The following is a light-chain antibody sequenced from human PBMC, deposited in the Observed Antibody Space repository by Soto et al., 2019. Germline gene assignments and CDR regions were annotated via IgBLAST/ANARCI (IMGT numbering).Light chain of an antibody. J-gene: IGKJ4*01. Sequence: IVLTQSPDSLAVSLGEGAAIDCQSTPAVFYSSNNKNYLAWYQQKPGQPPKLLVYWASTRESGVPDRFSGSGSGTDFTLTIRSLQAEDVAVYFCQQYYSRPLNFGGGTRWIS. CDR1: PAVFYSSNNKNY. CDR2: WAS. V-gene: IGKV4-1*01. CDR3: QQYYSRPLN.